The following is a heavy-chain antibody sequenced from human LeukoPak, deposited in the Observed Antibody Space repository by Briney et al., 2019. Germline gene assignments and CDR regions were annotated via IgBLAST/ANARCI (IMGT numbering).Heavy chain of an antibody. CDR3: ARVLYGDYRMFDY. J-gene: IGHJ4*02. CDR1: GYTFTGYY. CDR2: INPNSGGT. V-gene: IGHV1-2*06. Sequence: ASVKVSCKASGYTFTGYYMHWVRQAPGQGLEWMGRINPNSGGTNYAQKFQGRVTMTRDTSISTAYMELSRLRSDDTAVYYCARVLYGDYRMFDYRGQGTLVTVSS. D-gene: IGHD4-17*01.